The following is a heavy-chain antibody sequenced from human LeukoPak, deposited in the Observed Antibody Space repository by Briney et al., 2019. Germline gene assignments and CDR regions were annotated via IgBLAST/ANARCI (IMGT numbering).Heavy chain of an antibody. D-gene: IGHD3-3*01. V-gene: IGHV1-18*01. CDR2: ISAYNDNT. CDR1: GYTFTSYG. Sequence: GASVKVSCKASGYTFTSYGISWVRQAPGQGLEWMGWISAYNDNTNYAQKLQGRVTMTTDTSTSTAYMELSSLRSEDTAVYYCARFSEWPRRYYYMDVWGKGTTVTVSS. J-gene: IGHJ6*03. CDR3: ARFSEWPRRYYYMDV.